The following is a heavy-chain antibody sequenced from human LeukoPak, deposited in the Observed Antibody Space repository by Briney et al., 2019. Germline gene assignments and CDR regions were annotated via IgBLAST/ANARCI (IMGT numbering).Heavy chain of an antibody. V-gene: IGHV3-15*01. D-gene: IGHD3-10*01. CDR1: GFTFSSHW. J-gene: IGHJ4*02. Sequence: PGGSLRLSCAASGFTFSSHWMHWVRQAPGKGLEWVGRIKSKSDGGTTDYAAPVIGRFTISRDDSKGTLYLQMNSLKMEDTAVYYCITGNYWGQGTLVTVSS. CDR2: IKSKSDGGTT. CDR3: ITGNY.